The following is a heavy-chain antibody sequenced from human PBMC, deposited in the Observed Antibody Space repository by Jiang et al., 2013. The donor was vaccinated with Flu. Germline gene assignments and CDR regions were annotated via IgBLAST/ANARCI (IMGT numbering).Heavy chain of an antibody. CDR1: FSNYW. V-gene: IGHV3-7*01. J-gene: IGHJ2*01. CDR2: IKQDGSEK. CDR3: ARRYFDL. Sequence: FSNYWMAWVRQAPGKGLEWVANIKQDGSEKYYVESVKGRFTISRDNAKNSLYLQMNSLRAEDTAVYYCARRYFDLWGRGTLVTVSS.